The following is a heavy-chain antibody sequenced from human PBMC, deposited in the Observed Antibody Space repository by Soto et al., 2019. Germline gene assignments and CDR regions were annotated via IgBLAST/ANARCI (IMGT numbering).Heavy chain of an antibody. V-gene: IGHV3-33*01. J-gene: IGHJ4*02. CDR2: IWYDGSNK. CDR1: GFTFSSYG. D-gene: IGHD2-15*01. Sequence: GESLKISCAASGFTFSSYGMHWVRQAPGKGLEWVAVIWYDGSNKYYADSVKGRFTISRDNSKNTLYLQMNSLRAEDTAVYYCARGVGISSTFDYWGQGTLVTVS. CDR3: ARGVGISSTFDY.